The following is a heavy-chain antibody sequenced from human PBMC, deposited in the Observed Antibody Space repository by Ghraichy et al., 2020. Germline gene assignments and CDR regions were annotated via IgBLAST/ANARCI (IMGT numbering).Heavy chain of an antibody. CDR3: ARGPTVTTCLSLDY. CDR2: IYTSGIT. CDR1: GGSISSYY. V-gene: IGHV4-4*07. J-gene: IGHJ4*02. Sequence: SETLSLTCTVSGGSISSYYWSWIRQPAGKGLEWIGRIYTSGITNYNPSLKSRVTMSVETSKNQFSLKLSSVTAADTAVYYCARGPTVTTCLSLDYWGQGTLVTVSS. D-gene: IGHD4-17*01.